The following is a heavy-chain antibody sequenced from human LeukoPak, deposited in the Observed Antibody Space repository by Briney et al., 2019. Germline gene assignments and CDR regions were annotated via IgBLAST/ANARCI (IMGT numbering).Heavy chain of an antibody. V-gene: IGHV3-30*02. CDR2: IRYDGSNK. Sequence: GGSLRLSCAASGFTFSSYGMHWVRQAPGKGLEWVAFIRYDGSNKYYADSVKGRFTISRDNSKNTLYLQMNSLRAEDTAVYYCAKAHYGSGSYYMYYFDYWGQGTTVTVSS. D-gene: IGHD3-10*01. J-gene: IGHJ4*03. CDR1: GFTFSSYG. CDR3: AKAHYGSGSYYMYYFDY.